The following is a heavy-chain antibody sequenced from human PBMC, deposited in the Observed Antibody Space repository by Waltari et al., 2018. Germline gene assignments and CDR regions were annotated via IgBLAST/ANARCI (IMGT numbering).Heavy chain of an antibody. V-gene: IGHV3-20*04. CDR2: INWNGGST. Sequence: EVQLVESGGGVVRPGGSLRLSCAASGFTFDDYGMSWVRQAPGKGLEWVSGINWNGGSTGYADSVKGRFTISRDNAKNSLYLQMNSLRAEDTALYYCARDRNDFWSGYGVHYYYYMDVWGKGTTVTVSS. CDR1: GFTFDDYG. D-gene: IGHD3-3*01. CDR3: ARDRNDFWSGYGVHYYYYMDV. J-gene: IGHJ6*03.